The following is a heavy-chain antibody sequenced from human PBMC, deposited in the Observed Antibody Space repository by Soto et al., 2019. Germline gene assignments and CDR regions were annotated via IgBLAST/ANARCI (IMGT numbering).Heavy chain of an antibody. D-gene: IGHD6-13*01. CDR3: ARDVGVAAAGYYYYYMDV. V-gene: IGHV1-2*04. CDR1: GYTFTGYY. J-gene: IGHJ6*03. CDR2: INPNSGGT. Sequence: GASVKVSCKASGYTFTGYYMHWVRQAPGQGLEWMGWINPNSGGTNYAQKFQGWVTMTRDTSISTAYMELSRLRSDDTAVYYCARDVGVAAAGYYYYYMDVWGKGTTVTVSS.